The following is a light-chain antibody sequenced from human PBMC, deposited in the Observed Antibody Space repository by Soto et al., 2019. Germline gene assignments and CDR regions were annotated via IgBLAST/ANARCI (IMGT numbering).Light chain of an antibody. Sequence: QSVLTQPPSASGTPGQRVTISCSGSSSNIGTYTVNWYQQLPGTAPKLLIFNNDQRPSGVPDRFSGFKYGTAASLAISGLQSEDEADYYCPAWDDSFSGLYVFGTGTKVTVL. V-gene: IGLV1-44*01. CDR1: SSNIGTYT. CDR2: NND. J-gene: IGLJ1*01. CDR3: PAWDDSFSGLYV.